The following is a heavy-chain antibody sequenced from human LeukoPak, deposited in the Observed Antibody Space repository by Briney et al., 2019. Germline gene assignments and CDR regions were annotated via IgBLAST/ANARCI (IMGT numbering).Heavy chain of an antibody. V-gene: IGHV3-30*18. Sequence: PGGSLRLSCAASGFTFSRYGMHWVRQAPGKGLEWVAVSSYDESNKYYADSVKGRFTISRDNSKNTLYLQMSSLRAEDTAVYYCAKDHRYCSSASCTDFDYWGQGTLVTVSS. CDR2: SSYDESNK. CDR1: GFTFSRYG. J-gene: IGHJ4*02. CDR3: AKDHRYCSSASCTDFDY. D-gene: IGHD2-2*01.